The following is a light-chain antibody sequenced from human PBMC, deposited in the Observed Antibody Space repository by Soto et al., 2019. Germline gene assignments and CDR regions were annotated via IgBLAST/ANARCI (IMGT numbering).Light chain of an antibody. CDR3: QQYTGPPTT. CDR1: QSLSTN. J-gene: IGKJ1*01. CDR2: RAS. Sequence: EIVMTQSPATLSVSPGARATLSCRASQSLSTNLAWYQQKPGQAPRLLIYRASTRATGIPARFSGSGSGTDFTLTITRLEPEDSAVYFCQQYTGPPTTFGQGTKVDI. V-gene: IGKV3-15*01.